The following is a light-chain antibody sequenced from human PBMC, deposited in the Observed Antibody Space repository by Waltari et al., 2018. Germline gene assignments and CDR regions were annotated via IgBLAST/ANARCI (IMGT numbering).Light chain of an antibody. CDR2: KVS. CDR3: MQGTHWPVA. V-gene: IGKV2-30*02. CDR1: QSLVHSDGNTY. J-gene: IGKJ1*01. Sequence: DVAMTQSPLSLPVTLGQPASISCRSSQSLVHSDGNTYLNWFQPRPGQSPRRLIYKVSNRDSGVPDRFSGSGSGTDFTLKISRVEAEDVGVYYCMQGTHWPVAFGQGTKVEIK.